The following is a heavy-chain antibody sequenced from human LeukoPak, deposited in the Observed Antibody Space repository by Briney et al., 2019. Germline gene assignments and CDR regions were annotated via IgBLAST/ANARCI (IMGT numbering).Heavy chain of an antibody. Sequence: PSETLSLTCTVFGGSVSSTTYYWSWIRQPPGKGLEWIASINYSGSTYYNPSLKSRVTISVDTSENQFSLKLSSVTAADTAVYYCARYVVYGSGKYYFDYWGQGTLVTVSS. CDR2: INYSGST. D-gene: IGHD3-10*01. J-gene: IGHJ4*02. CDR3: ARYVVYGSGKYYFDY. V-gene: IGHV4-39*01. CDR1: GGSVSSTTYY.